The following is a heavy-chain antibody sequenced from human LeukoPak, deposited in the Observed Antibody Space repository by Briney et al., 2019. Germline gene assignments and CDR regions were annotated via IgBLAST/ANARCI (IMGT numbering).Heavy chain of an antibody. V-gene: IGHV3-15*01. J-gene: IGHJ4*02. CDR1: GFTFANAW. D-gene: IGHD5-12*01. CDR3: TTAGYSGYDWNY. CDR2: IKSKTHGGTT. Sequence: GGSLRLSCAASGFTFANAWMTWVRQAPGKGLEWVGRIKSKTHGGTTDYAAPVKGRFTNSRDDSKNTLYLEMNSLKTEDTAVYYCTTAGYSGYDWNYWGQGALVTVSS.